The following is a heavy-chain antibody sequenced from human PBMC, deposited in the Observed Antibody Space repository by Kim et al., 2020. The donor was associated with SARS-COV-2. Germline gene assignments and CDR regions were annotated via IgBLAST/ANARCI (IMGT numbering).Heavy chain of an antibody. CDR3: ARTKGPNYLSYGMDV. CDR2: ISSSSSYI. D-gene: IGHD3-10*01. CDR1: GFTFSSYS. V-gene: IGHV3-21*01. J-gene: IGHJ6*02. Sequence: GGSLRLSCAASGFTFSSYSMNWVRQAPGKGLEWVSSISSSSSYIYYADSVKGRFTISRDNAKNSLYLQMNSLRAEDTAVYYCARTKGPNYLSYGMDVWGQGTTVTVSS.